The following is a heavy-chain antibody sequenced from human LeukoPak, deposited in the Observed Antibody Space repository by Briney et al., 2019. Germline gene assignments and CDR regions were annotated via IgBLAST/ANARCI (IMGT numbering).Heavy chain of an antibody. V-gene: IGHV3-53*01. CDR2: IYTGGNT. CDR1: GLTFSSHW. CDR3: ARGDDSGYYDYFDY. Sequence: GGSLRLSCAASGLTFSSHWMHWVRQAPGKGLEWVSTIYTGGNTYYAASVKGRFTISRDFSKNTVFLHMNSLRAEDTAMYYCARGDDSGYYDYFDYWGQGALSPSPQ. D-gene: IGHD3-22*01. J-gene: IGHJ4*02.